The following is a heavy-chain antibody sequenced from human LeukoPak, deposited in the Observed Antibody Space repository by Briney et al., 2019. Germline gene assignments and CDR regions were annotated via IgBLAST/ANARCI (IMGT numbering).Heavy chain of an antibody. D-gene: IGHD6-6*01. Sequence: ASLKVSCKASGYTFTSYGITWVRQAPGQGLEWMGWISGYNGNTNYAQKLQGRVTMTTDTSTSTAYMELRSLRSDDTAVYYCARDLAAPTLIDYWGQGTLVTVSS. CDR3: ARDLAAPTLIDY. CDR2: ISGYNGNT. J-gene: IGHJ4*02. V-gene: IGHV1-18*01. CDR1: GYTFTSYG.